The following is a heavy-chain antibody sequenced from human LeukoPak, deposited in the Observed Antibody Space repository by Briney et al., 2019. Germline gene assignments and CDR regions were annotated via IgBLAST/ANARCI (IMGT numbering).Heavy chain of an antibody. J-gene: IGHJ3*01. CDR1: GFSFGSHG. V-gene: IGHV3-33*01. CDR2: IWYDGSAK. CDR3: ARDQGRAVASDAFYV. D-gene: IGHD6-19*01. Sequence: GRSLRLSCAASGFSFGSHGMRWVRQAPGKGPEWVAVIWYDGSAKYYAASVKDRFTISRDNPNNRVFLEMSSLRAEDTAVYYCARDQGRAVASDAFYVWGQGTIVIVSS.